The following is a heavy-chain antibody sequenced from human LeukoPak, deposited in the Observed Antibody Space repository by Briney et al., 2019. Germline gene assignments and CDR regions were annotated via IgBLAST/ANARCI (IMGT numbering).Heavy chain of an antibody. CDR3: VRMRGPERRHCFDY. V-gene: IGHV3-23*01. CDR1: GFTFA. D-gene: IGHD2-2*01. J-gene: IGHJ4*02. CDR2: INGRGDDS. Sequence: GGSLRLSCVVSGFTFAVSWVRQAPGTGLEWIATINGRGDDSFHADSVKGRFTISRDTTKNTLYLRMSSLRAADTAMYFCVRMRGPERRHCFDYWSQGALLIVSS.